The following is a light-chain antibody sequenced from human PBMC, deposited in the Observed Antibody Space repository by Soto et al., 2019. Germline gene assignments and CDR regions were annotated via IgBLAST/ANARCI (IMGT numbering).Light chain of an antibody. CDR3: QQRPNWPLT. CDR2: DAS. V-gene: IGKV3-11*01. CDR1: QSISSH. Sequence: EIVLTQSPATLSLSPGARATLSCRASQSISSHLAWYQQKPGQAPRLLIYDASNRATGIPVRFSGSGSGTDFTLTINSLEPEDFAVYYCQQRPNWPLTFGGGTKVENK. J-gene: IGKJ4*01.